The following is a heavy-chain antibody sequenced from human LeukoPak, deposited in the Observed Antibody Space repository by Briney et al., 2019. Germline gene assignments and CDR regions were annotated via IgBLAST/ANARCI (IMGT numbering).Heavy chain of an antibody. CDR3: AGGSGYRVFDP. J-gene: IGHJ5*02. D-gene: IGHD3-22*01. V-gene: IGHV3-21*01. CDR2: ISSSSSYI. Sequence: GGSLRLSCAASGFTFSSYSMNWVRQAPGKGLEWVSSISSSSSYIYYADSVKGRFTISRDNAKNSLFLQMNNVRVEDTAVYYCAGGSGYRVFDPWGQGTLVTVSS. CDR1: GFTFSSYS.